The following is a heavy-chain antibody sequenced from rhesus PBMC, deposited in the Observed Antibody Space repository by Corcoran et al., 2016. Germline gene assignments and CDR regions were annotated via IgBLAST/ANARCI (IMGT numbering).Heavy chain of an antibody. Sequence: QVQLQESGPGLVKPSETLSLTCAVSGGSFSSYWWGGTRQPPGKGLEWIGAINGNSGSTNYTPSLKSRVTISTDTSKNRFSLKLSSVTAADTAVYYCARRGSSSWYGLDSWGQGVVVTVSS. D-gene: IGHD6-43*01. CDR3: ARRGSSSWYGLDS. V-gene: IGHV4-80*01. J-gene: IGHJ6*01. CDR1: GGSFSSYW. CDR2: INGNSGST.